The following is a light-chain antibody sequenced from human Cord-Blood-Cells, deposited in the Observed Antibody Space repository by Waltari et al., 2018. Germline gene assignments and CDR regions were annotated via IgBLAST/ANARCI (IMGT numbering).Light chain of an antibody. CDR2: GAS. CDR3: QQYNNWPMYT. CDR1: QSVSSN. Sequence: EIVMTQSPATLSVSPGERATLSCRASQSVSSNLAWYQQKPGQAPRLLIYGASTRATGIPARFSGSGSGTEFTLTISSLQSEDFAVYYGQQYNNWPMYTFGQGTKLEIE. V-gene: IGKV3-15*01. J-gene: IGKJ2*01.